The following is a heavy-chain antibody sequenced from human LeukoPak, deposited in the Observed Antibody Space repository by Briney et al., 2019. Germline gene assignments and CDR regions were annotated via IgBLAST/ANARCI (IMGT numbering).Heavy chain of an antibody. CDR2: VSAYADNT. CDR3: ARDCVGCHGFDS. D-gene: IGHD2-15*01. V-gene: IGHV1-18*01. Sequence: ASVKVSCKASGYNFFSYGITWVRQAPGQGLEWMGWVSAYADNTNYVQKFQGRVTMTTDTSTSTAYMELRSLRSDDTAVYYCARDCVGCHGFDSWGQGTLVTVCS. CDR1: GYNFFSYG. J-gene: IGHJ4*02.